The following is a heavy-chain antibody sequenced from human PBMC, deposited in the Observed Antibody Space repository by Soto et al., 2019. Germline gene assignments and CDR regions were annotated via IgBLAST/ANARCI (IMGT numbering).Heavy chain of an antibody. CDR2: IIPIFGTA. CDR1: GGTFSSYA. J-gene: IGHJ2*01. V-gene: IGHV1-69*12. D-gene: IGHD6-13*01. CDR3: ARDPVGISSSWYPYWYFDL. Sequence: QVQLVQSGAEVKKPGSSVKVSCKASGGTFSSYAISWVRQAPGQGREWMGGIIPIFGTANYAQKFQGRVTITADESTSTAYMELSSLRSEDTAVYYCARDPVGISSSWYPYWYFDLWGRGTLVTVSS.